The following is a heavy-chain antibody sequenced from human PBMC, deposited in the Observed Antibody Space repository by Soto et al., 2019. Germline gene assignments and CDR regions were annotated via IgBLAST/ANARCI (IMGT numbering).Heavy chain of an antibody. Sequence: SETLSLTCTVSGGSMNSYHWSWIRQPAGKGLEWIGHIHSSESTNYNPSLKSRVTMSVATSKNQFSLRLMSVTAADTAVYYCARDQGVAAAGITWFDPWGQGSLVTVS. J-gene: IGHJ5*02. D-gene: IGHD6-13*01. V-gene: IGHV4-4*07. CDR2: IHSSEST. CDR1: GGSMNSYH. CDR3: ARDQGVAAAGITWFDP.